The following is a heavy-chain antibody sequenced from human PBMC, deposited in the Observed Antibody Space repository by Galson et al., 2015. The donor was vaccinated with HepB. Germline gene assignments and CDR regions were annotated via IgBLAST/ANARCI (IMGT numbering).Heavy chain of an antibody. D-gene: IGHD2-15*01. CDR3: ARDFQYCSGGSQCYFDY. V-gene: IGHV3-21*01. J-gene: IGHJ4*02. Sequence: SLRLSCAASGFTFSSYSMNWVRQAPGKGLAWVSSISSGSSYLYYADSVKGRFSISRDNAKNSLYLQMNSLRAENTAVYYCARDFQYCSGGSQCYFDYWGQGTLVTVSS. CDR2: ISSGSSYL. CDR1: GFTFSSYS.